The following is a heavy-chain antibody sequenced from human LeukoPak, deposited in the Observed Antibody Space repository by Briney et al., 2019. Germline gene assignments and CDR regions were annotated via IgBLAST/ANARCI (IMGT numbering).Heavy chain of an antibody. CDR3: ARAQLLTAPAGTFADN. Sequence: ASVRVSCKASGYMFTDYFMHWVRQAPGQGPEWMGWFNPKSGDKNYAQQFQGRVTMTRDTSISTAYMEMSGLTSDDTAVYYCARAQLLTAPAGTFADNWGQGTLVTVSS. V-gene: IGHV1-2*02. J-gene: IGHJ4*02. D-gene: IGHD6-13*01. CDR2: FNPKSGDK. CDR1: GYMFTDYF.